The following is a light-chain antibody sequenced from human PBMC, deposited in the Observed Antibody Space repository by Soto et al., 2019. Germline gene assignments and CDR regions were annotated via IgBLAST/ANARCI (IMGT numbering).Light chain of an antibody. CDR2: DVS. CDR1: SSDVGYVDY. CDR3: SSYASGSTHVL. J-gene: IGLJ3*02. V-gene: IGLV2-14*03. Sequence: QSALAQPASVSGSPGQSITISCTGTSSDVGYVDYVSWYQQHPGKAPKLMIFDVSDRSSGVSDRFSGSESGNTASLTISGLQAEDEADDFCSSYASGSTHVLFGGGTKLTVL.